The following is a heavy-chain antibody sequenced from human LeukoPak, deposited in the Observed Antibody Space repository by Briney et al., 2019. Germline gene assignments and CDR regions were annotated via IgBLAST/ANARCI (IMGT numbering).Heavy chain of an antibody. CDR1: GYTFTSYY. V-gene: IGHV1-46*01. D-gene: IGHD6-13*01. CDR2: INPSGGST. CDR3: ARAGGYSSSWYGALDY. Sequence: ASVKVSCKASGYTFTSYYMLWVRQAPGQGLEWMGIINPSGGSTSYAQKFQGRVTMTRDTSTSTVYMELSSLRSEDTAVYYCARAGGYSSSWYGALDYWGQGTLVTVSS. J-gene: IGHJ4*02.